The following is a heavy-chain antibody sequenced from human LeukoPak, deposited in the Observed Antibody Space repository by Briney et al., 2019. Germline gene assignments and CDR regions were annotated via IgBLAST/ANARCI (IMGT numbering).Heavy chain of an antibody. V-gene: IGHV1-2*06. CDR1: GYTFTGYY. Sequence: ASVKVSCKASGYTFTGYYMHWVRQAPGQGLEWMGRINPNSGGTNYAQKFQGRVTMTRDTSISTAYMELSRLRSDDTAVYYCARGYGSGGSCYSVDYWGQGTLVTVSS. D-gene: IGHD2-15*01. CDR3: ARGYGSGGSCYSVDY. J-gene: IGHJ4*02. CDR2: INPNSGGT.